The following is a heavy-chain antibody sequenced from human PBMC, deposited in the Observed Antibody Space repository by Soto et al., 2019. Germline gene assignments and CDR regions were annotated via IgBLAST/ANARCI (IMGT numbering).Heavy chain of an antibody. CDR3: ARRFTVTYFFDF. J-gene: IGHJ4*02. CDR1: SGSVSDYW. CDR2: INYRGNT. V-gene: IGHV4-34*01. Sequence: QVQLQQWGAGLLKPSETLSLTCAVYSGSVSDYWWSWIRQPPGKGLEWIGEINYRGNTNYDPSLKSRVTISVDTSKNQFSLRLTYVTAADTAVYYCARRFTVTYFFDFWAQGTLVTVSS. D-gene: IGHD4-17*01.